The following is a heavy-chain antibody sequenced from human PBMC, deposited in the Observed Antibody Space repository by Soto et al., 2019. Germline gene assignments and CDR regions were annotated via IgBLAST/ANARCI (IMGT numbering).Heavy chain of an antibody. J-gene: IGHJ4*02. Sequence: GGSLRLSCAASGFTFSSYSMNWVRQAPGKGLEWVSSISSSSSYIYYADSVKGRFTISRDNAKNSLYLQMNSLRAEDTAVYCCARARGYSYGPFDYWGQGTLVTVST. CDR1: GFTFSSYS. D-gene: IGHD5-18*01. V-gene: IGHV3-21*01. CDR2: ISSSSSYI. CDR3: ARARGYSYGPFDY.